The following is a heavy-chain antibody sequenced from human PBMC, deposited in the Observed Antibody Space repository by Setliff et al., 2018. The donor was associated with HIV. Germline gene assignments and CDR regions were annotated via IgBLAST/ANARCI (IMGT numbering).Heavy chain of an antibody. CDR3: VRGWDDKVSTIWAPYYYYMDV. CDR1: GESFSAYF. Sequence: SETLSLTCAVYGESFSAYFWNWIRQPPGKGLEWIGEINHSGSTNYNPSLKSRVTIRVDTSKNQFSLEVTAVTAADTAVYYCVRGWDDKVSTIWAPYYYYMDVWGKGTTVTVSS. CDR2: INHSGST. V-gene: IGHV4-34*01. D-gene: IGHD5-12*01. J-gene: IGHJ6*03.